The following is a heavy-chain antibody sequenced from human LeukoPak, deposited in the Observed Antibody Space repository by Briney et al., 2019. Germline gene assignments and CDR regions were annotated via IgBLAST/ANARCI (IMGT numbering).Heavy chain of an antibody. CDR1: GFTFSAYE. V-gene: IGHV3-48*03. J-gene: IGHJ3*02. Sequence: GGSLRLSCAASGFTFSAYEMNWVRQAPGKGLEWVSAISGSGGSTYYADSVKGRFTISRDNAKNSLYLQMNSLRAEDTAVYYCARVSYYYDSSGPYDAFDIWGQGTMVTVSS. CDR3: ARVSYYYDSSGPYDAFDI. D-gene: IGHD3-22*01. CDR2: ISGSGGST.